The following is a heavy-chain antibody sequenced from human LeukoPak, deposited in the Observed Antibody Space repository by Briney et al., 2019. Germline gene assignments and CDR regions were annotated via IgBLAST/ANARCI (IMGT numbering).Heavy chain of an antibody. V-gene: IGHV1-18*01. CDR3: ARSHAARLSEAFDY. CDR1: GYTFTSYG. J-gene: IGHJ4*02. CDR2: ISAYNGNT. Sequence: GASVKVSCKASGYTFTSYGISWVRQAPGQGLEWMGWISAYNGNTNYAQKLQGRVTMTTDTSTSTAYMELRSLRSDDTAVYYCARSHAARLSEAFDYWGQGTLVTVSS. D-gene: IGHD6-25*01.